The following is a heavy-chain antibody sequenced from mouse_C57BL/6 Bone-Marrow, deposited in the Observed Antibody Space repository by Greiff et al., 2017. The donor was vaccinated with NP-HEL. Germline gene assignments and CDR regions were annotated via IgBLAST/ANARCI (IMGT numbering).Heavy chain of an antibody. CDR2: IYPGDGDT. CDR3: ARWGYYYGSPNYFDY. Sequence: QVQLQQSGAELVKPGASVKISCKASGYAFSSYWMNWVKQRPGKGLEWIGQIYPGDGDTNYNGKFKGKATLTADKSSSTAYMQLSSLTSEDSAVYFCARWGYYYGSPNYFDYWGQGTTLTVSS. V-gene: IGHV1-80*01. D-gene: IGHD1-1*01. J-gene: IGHJ2*01. CDR1: GYAFSSYW.